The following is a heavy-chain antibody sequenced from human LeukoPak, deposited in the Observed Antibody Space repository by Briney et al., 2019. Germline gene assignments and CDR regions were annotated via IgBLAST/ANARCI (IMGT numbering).Heavy chain of an antibody. V-gene: IGHV4-59*11. CDR3: ARLLNNDSSGDPDTFDV. CDR1: GGSMNSHY. CDR2: IYYSGKT. J-gene: IGHJ3*01. D-gene: IGHD3-22*01. Sequence: PSETLSLLCAVSGGSMNSHYWSWIRQPPGKGLEWIGYIYYSGKTYYSPSLHSRVTMSVDTSKSHFSLKLTSVTAADTAVYYCARLLNNDSSGDPDTFDVWGRGTLVTVSS.